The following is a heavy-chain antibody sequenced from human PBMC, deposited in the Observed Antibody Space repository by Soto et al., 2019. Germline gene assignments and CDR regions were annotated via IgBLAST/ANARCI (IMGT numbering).Heavy chain of an antibody. J-gene: IGHJ4*02. V-gene: IGHV4-59*08. CDR1: DGSISSYY. CDR2: IYYSGST. CDR3: ARRYGDYFDY. D-gene: IGHD4-17*01. Sequence: PSETLSLTCTVSDGSISSYYWSWIRQPPGKGLEWIGYIYYSGSTNYNPSLKSRVTISVDTSKNQFSLKLSSVTAADTAVYYCARRYGDYFDYWGQGTLVTVS.